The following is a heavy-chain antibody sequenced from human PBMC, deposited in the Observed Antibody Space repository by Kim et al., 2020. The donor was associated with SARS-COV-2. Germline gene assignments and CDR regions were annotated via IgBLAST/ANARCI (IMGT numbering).Heavy chain of an antibody. D-gene: IGHD6-19*01. V-gene: IGHV4-34*01. Sequence: NYNTALKSRVTISVDTSKNQFSLKLGSVTAADTAVYYCARAGGWAYYFDYWGQGTLVTVSS. J-gene: IGHJ4*02. CDR3: ARAGGWAYYFDY.